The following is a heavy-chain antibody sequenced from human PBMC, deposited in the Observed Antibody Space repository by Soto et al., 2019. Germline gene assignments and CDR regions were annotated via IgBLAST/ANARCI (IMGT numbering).Heavy chain of an antibody. CDR1: GGTFSSYA. V-gene: IGHV1-69*01. J-gene: IGHJ6*02. CDR2: IIPISDTT. D-gene: IGHD2-2*01. CDR3: ARSQGSSTSLEIYYYYYYGMEV. Sequence: QVQLVQSGAEVKKPGSSVKVSCKASGGTFSSYAISWVRQAPGQGLEWMGGIIPISDTTNYAQKFQGRVTITEDESTSTAYMELSSLRSEDTAVYYCARSQGSSTSLEIYYYYYYGMEVWGQGTTVTVSS.